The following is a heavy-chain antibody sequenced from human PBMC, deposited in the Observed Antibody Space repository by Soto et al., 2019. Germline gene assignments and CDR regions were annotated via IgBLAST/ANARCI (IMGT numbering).Heavy chain of an antibody. CDR1: GGTFSSYT. Sequence: QVQLVQSGAEVKKPGSSVKVSCKASGGTFSSYTISWVRQAPGQGLEWMGRIIPILGIANYAQKFQGRVTITADKSTSTADMELRRLSSEDTAVYYCARGGYYDILTGLHPPTNYYYYCMDVWGQGTTVTVSS. J-gene: IGHJ6*02. D-gene: IGHD3-9*01. V-gene: IGHV1-69*02. CDR3: ARGGYYDILTGLHPPTNYYYYCMDV. CDR2: IIPILGIA.